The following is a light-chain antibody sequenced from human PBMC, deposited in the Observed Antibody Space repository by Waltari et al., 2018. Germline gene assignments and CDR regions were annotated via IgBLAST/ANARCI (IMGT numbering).Light chain of an antibody. Sequence: QSVLPQAPSVSGAPGQRVLISCTGSSPNNWAGYGVAWYQHLPGTAPKPHIYGGNNRPSGVPDRFSASTSGTSASLAITGLRAEDEADYYCQSFDNRLTGSYVFGTGTKVTVL. J-gene: IGLJ1*01. V-gene: IGLV1-40*01. CDR3: QSFDNRLTGSYV. CDR2: GGN. CDR1: SPNNWAGYG.